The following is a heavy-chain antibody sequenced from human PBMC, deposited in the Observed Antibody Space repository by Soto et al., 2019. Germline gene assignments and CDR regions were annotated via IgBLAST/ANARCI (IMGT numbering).Heavy chain of an antibody. CDR1: GGTFSSYA. CDR3: ARSGQNGSGYYGNFDY. D-gene: IGHD3-3*01. V-gene: IGHV1-69*13. CDR2: IIPIFGTA. J-gene: IGHJ4*02. Sequence: SVKVSCKASGGTFSSYAISWVRQAPGQGLEWMGGIIPIFGTANYAQKFQGRVTITADESTSTAYMELSSLRSEDTAVYYCARSGQNGSGYYGNFDYWGQGTLVTVSS.